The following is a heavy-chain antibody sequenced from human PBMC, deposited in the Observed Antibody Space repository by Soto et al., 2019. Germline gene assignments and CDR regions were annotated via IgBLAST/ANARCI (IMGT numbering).Heavy chain of an antibody. Sequence: SVKISCKASGGTFSSYAISWVRQAPGQGLEWMGGIIPIFGTANYAQKFQGRVTITADEYTSTAYMELSSLRSEETAVYYCARVGYYYGSGSYDRPVLYYYGMEVWGQGTTVTVS. CDR1: GGTFSSYA. CDR3: ARVGYYYGSGSYDRPVLYYYGMEV. V-gene: IGHV1-69*13. CDR2: IIPIFGTA. D-gene: IGHD3-10*01. J-gene: IGHJ6*02.